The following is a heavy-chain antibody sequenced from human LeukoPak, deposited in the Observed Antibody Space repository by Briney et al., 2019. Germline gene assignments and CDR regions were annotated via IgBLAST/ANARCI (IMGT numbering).Heavy chain of an antibody. V-gene: IGHV3-21*01. J-gene: IGHJ5*02. CDR3: ARDLSVGYCSGGSCPPEWFDP. Sequence: GASVKISCKASGYTFTSYYMHWVRQAPGKGLEWVSSISSSSSYIYYADSVKGRFTISRDNAKNSLYLQMNSLRAEDTAVYYCARDLSVGYCSGGSCPPEWFDPWGQGTLVTVSS. D-gene: IGHD2-15*01. CDR2: ISSSSSYI. CDR1: GYTFTSYY.